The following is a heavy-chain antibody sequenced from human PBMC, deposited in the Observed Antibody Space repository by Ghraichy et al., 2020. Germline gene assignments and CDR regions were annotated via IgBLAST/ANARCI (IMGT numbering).Heavy chain of an antibody. J-gene: IGHJ4*02. CDR3: VRAPLISTKYYFDY. CDR1: GFTFSSHS. V-gene: IGHV3-48*02. CDR2: LSSSSSII. D-gene: IGHD2-8*01. Sequence: GGSLRLSCAASGFTFSSHSMNWVRQAPGKGLEWVSHLSSSSSIIYYADSVKGRFTISRDNANNSLYLQMNSLRDEDTAMYYCVRAPLISTKYYFDYWGQGTLVTVSS.